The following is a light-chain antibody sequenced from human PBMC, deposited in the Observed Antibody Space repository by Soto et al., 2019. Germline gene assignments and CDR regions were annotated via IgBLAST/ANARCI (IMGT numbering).Light chain of an antibody. CDR1: QSVSSSY. J-gene: IGKJ1*01. CDR3: QHYGSSLWT. Sequence: EIVLTQSPGTLSVSPGERATLSCRASQSVSSSYLAWYQQKPGQAPRLLIYGASSRATGIPDRFSGSGSGTDFPLTISRLEPEDFAVYYCQHYGSSLWTFGQGTKVEI. CDR2: GAS. V-gene: IGKV3-20*01.